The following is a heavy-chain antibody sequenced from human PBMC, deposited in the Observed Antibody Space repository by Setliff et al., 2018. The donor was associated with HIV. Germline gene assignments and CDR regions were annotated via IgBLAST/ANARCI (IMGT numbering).Heavy chain of an antibody. J-gene: IGHJ4*02. D-gene: IGHD6-19*01. Sequence: ETLSLTCTVSGGSISSSSYYWGWIRQPPGKGLEWIGSIYYSGRTYYNPSLKSRVTISVDTSKNQFSLKLSSVTAADTAVYYCAGHDGGGWYVRVLATSFDYWGQGTLVTVSS. CDR2: IYYSGRT. CDR1: GGSISSSSYY. V-gene: IGHV4-39*01. CDR3: AGHDGGGWYVRVLATSFDY.